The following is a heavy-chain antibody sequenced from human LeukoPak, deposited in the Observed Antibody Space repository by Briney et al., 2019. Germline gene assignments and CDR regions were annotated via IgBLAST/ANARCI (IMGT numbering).Heavy chain of an antibody. J-gene: IGHJ4*02. V-gene: IGHV4-59*01. CDR3: ALGERGFDS. Sequence: SETLSLTCTVSGGSISNKYWSWIRQPPGKGLEWIGYIYYSGSTNYNPSLKSRVTILVDTSKNQFSLKVNSVTAADTAVYYCALGERGFDSWGQGTLVTVSS. CDR2: IYYSGST. CDR1: GGSISNKY.